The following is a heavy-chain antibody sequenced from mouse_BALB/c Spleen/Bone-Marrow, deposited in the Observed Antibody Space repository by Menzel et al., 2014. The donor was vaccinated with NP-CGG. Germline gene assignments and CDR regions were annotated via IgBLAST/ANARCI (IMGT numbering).Heavy chain of an antibody. D-gene: IGHD2-2*01. CDR3: ARINGYDY. V-gene: IGHV1S81*02. Sequence: QVQLQQSGAELVKPGASVKLSCKASGYTFTSYWMHWVKQRPGQGLEWIGEIDPSTGRTDYNKKFKSQATLTVDKSSSTAYMHLSSLTSEDSAVYYCARINGYDYWGQGTPLPVSS. J-gene: IGHJ2*01. CDR2: IDPSTGRT. CDR1: GYTFTSYW.